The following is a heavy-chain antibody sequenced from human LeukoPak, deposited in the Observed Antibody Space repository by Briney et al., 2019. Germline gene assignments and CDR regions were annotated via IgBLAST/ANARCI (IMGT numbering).Heavy chain of an antibody. D-gene: IGHD1-26*01. Sequence: GGPLRLSCAASGSPLDDFGMSWVRQGPGKGVEWVSNINWNGGSTGYTDSVKGRFTISRDNAKNSLYLQMNSLRAEDTALYYCARDQSRAKARGSGSYPTDYWGQGTLVTVSS. CDR2: INWNGGST. V-gene: IGHV3-20*04. J-gene: IGHJ4*02. CDR1: GSPLDDFG. CDR3: ARDQSRAKARGSGSYPTDY.